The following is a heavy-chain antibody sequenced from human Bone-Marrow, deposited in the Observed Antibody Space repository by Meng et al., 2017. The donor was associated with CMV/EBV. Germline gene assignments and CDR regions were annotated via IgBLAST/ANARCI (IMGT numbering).Heavy chain of an antibody. V-gene: IGHV3-30-3*01. CDR1: GFTFSSYA. D-gene: IGHD6-13*01. Sequence: GGSLRLSCAASGFTFSSYAMHWVRQAPGKGLEWVAVISYDGSNKYYADSVKGRFTISRDNAKNSLYLQMNSLRAEDTAVYYCARIGSSSWGMGYDVDYWGQGTLVTVSS. CDR2: ISYDGSNK. J-gene: IGHJ4*02. CDR3: ARIGSSSWGMGYDVDY.